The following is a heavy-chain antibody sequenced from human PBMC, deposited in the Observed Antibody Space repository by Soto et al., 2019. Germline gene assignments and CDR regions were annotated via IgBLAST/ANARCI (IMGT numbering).Heavy chain of an antibody. CDR1: GGSFNGYY. D-gene: IGHD3-10*01. V-gene: IGHV4-34*01. J-gene: IGHJ6*03. CDR2: INHSGST. Sequence: QVQLQQWGAGLLKPSETLSLTCAVYGGSFNGYYWSWIRQPPGKGLEWIGEINHSGSTNYNPSLKSRVTISVDTSKNQFSLKLSSVTAADTAVYYCARGLAARGGNKAYYYYYYMDVWGKGTTVTVSS. CDR3: ARGLAARGGNKAYYYYYYMDV.